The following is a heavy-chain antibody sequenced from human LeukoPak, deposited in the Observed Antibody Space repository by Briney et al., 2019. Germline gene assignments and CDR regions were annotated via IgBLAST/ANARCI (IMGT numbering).Heavy chain of an antibody. CDR2: INHSGST. CDR1: GGSFSGYY. J-gene: IGHJ3*02. Sequence: SQTLSLTCAVYGGSFSGYYWSWIRQPPGKGLEWIGEINHSGSTNYNPSLKSRVTISVDTSKNQFSLKLSSVTAADTAVYYCAISLGGDAFDIWGQGTMVTVSS. V-gene: IGHV4-34*01. CDR3: AISLGGDAFDI.